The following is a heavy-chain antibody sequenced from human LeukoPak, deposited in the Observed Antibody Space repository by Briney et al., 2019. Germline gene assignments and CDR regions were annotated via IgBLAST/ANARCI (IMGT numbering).Heavy chain of an antibody. CDR1: DYSISSGYF. CDR2: IYHSGTT. Sequence: PSETLSLTCTVSDYSISSGYFWGWIRQPPGKGLEWIGSIYHSGTTYYNPSLKSRVTISVDTSKNQFSLKLSSVTAADTAVYYCAAHDPVDSSSSGGDNWFDPWGQGTLVTVSS. J-gene: IGHJ5*02. CDR3: AAHDPVDSSSSGGDNWFDP. D-gene: IGHD6-6*01. V-gene: IGHV4-38-2*02.